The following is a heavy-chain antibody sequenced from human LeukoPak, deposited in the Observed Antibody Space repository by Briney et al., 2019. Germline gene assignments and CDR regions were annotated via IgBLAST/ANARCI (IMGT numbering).Heavy chain of an antibody. J-gene: IGHJ4*02. D-gene: IGHD1-20*01. CDR3: ARGSNNWYSGY. V-gene: IGHV3-23*01. CDR2: ISGSGGST. Sequence: GGSLRLSCAASRFTLSNYWMSWVRQAPGKGLEWVSAISGSGGSTYYADSVKGRFTISRDNAKNSLYLQMNSLRAEDTAVYYCARGSNNWYSGYWGQGTLVTVSS. CDR1: RFTLSNYW.